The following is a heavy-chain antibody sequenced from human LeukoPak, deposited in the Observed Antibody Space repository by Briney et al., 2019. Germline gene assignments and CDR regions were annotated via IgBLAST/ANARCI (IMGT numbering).Heavy chain of an antibody. D-gene: IGHD6-13*01. CDR2: IYTSGSP. J-gene: IGHJ2*01. V-gene: IGHV4-4*07. CDR1: GGSISSYD. Sequence: SETLSLTCTVSGGSISSYDWSWIRQPAGKGLEWIGRIYTSGSPNYNPSLKSRVTMSVDTSKKQFSLKLSSVTAADTAVYYCARLSSSWYQDWYFDLWGRGTLVTVSS. CDR3: ARLSSSWYQDWYFDL.